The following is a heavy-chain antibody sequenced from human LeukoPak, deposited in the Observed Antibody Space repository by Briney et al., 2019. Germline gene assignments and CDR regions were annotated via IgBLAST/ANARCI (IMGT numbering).Heavy chain of an antibody. CDR3: AKDLFRIAARPGDGWFDP. J-gene: IGHJ5*02. CDR1: GFTFSSYA. V-gene: IGHV3-23*01. Sequence: GGSLRLSCAASGFTFSSYAMSWVRQAPGKGLEWVSAISGSGGSTYYADSVKGRFTISRDNSKNTLYLQMNSLRAEDTAVYYCAKDLFRIAARPGDGWFDPGGQGTLVTVSS. CDR2: ISGSGGST. D-gene: IGHD6-6*01.